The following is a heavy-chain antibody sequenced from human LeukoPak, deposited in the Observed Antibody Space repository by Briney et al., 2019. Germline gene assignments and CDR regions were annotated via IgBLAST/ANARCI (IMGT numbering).Heavy chain of an antibody. CDR3: ARDRSDVRYLEWLYEFDY. V-gene: IGHV3-53*01. Sequence: GGSLRLSCAASGFTVSSNYMSWVRQAPGKGLEWVSVIYSGGSTYYADSVKGRFTISRDNSKNTLYLQMNSLRAEDTAVYYCARDRSDVRYLEWLYEFDYWGQGTLVTVSS. CDR2: IYSGGST. J-gene: IGHJ4*02. D-gene: IGHD3-3*01. CDR1: GFTVSSNY.